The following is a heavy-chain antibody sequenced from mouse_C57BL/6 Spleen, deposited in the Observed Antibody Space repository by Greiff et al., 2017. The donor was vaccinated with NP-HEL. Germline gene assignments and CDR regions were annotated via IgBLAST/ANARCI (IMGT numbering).Heavy chain of an antibody. D-gene: IGHD2-4*01. CDR1: GFTFSSYA. CDR3: SRDGYYDYAFDY. CDR2: ISSGGDYI. V-gene: IGHV5S21*01. Sequence: EVKLVESGEGLVKPGGSLKLSCAASGFTFSSYAMSWVRQTPEKRLEWVAYISSGGDYIYYVDTVKGRFTISRDNARNTLYLQMSSLKSEDTAMYYCSRDGYYDYAFDYWGQGTTLTVSS. J-gene: IGHJ2*01.